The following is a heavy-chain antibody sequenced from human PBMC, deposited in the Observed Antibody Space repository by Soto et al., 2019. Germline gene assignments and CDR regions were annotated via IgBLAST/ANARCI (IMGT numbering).Heavy chain of an antibody. V-gene: IGHV1-69*12. CDR2: IVPIVDTS. Sequence: QVQLVQSGAEVRQPASSVKVSCKTSGGTFSSYAISWVRQAPGQGLEGMGGIVPIVDTSTYAQKFQGRVTITADESTSTAYVELSSLRADDTAVYYCVRVVAIPGYPDNWGQGTLVTVSS. CDR1: GGTFSSYA. D-gene: IGHD5-12*01. CDR3: VRVVAIPGYPDN. J-gene: IGHJ4*02.